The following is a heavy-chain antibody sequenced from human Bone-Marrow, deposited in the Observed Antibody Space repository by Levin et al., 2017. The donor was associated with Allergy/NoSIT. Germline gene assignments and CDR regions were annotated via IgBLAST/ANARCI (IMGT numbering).Heavy chain of an antibody. CDR2: ISSFDGNNK. CDR1: GFTFSSYG. D-gene: IGHD3-22*01. Sequence: GGSLRLSCVASGFTFSSYGMHWVRQAPGKGLEWVAAISSFDGNNKFYADPVKGRFTISRDNSRNTLFLQMNSLRPDDSALYYCATSYYDTSGSDYWGQGTLVTVSS. CDR3: ATSYYDTSGSDY. J-gene: IGHJ4*02. V-gene: IGHV3-30*03.